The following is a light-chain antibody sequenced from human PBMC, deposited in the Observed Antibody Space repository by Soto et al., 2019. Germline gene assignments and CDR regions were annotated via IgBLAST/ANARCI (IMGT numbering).Light chain of an antibody. CDR2: GAS. V-gene: IGKV3-20*01. Sequence: EIVLTQSPGTLSLSPGERATLSCRASQSVNSNYLAWYQQKPGQAPRLLIYGASSRATGIPDRFSGSGSGKDFTLTISRLEREDFAVYYCQRYGSAPLTFGPGTKLDIK. J-gene: IGKJ3*01. CDR3: QRYGSAPLT. CDR1: QSVNSNY.